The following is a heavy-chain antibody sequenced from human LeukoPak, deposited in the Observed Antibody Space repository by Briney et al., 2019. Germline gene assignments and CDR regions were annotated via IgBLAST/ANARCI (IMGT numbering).Heavy chain of an antibody. Sequence: ASVKVSCKVSGYTLTELSMHWVRQAPGKGLEWMGGFDPEDGETIYAQKFQGRVTMTEDTSTDAAYMELSSLRSEDTAVYYCATEKLERSYYYYMDVWGKGTTVTVSS. CDR2: FDPEDGET. CDR1: GYTLTELS. CDR3: ATEKLERSYYYYMDV. V-gene: IGHV1-24*01. J-gene: IGHJ6*03. D-gene: IGHD1-1*01.